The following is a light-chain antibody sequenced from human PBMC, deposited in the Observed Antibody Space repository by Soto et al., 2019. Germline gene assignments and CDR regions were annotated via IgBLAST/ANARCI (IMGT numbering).Light chain of an antibody. Sequence: EIVMTQSPATLSVSPGESATLSCRASQSISSELAWYQQKPGQPPRLLIYGASTRATGVPARFTGSGSGSYFTLTSSGLQSEDFAVYYCQQGHNWPLTFGHGTRLEI. J-gene: IGKJ2*01. CDR3: QQGHNWPLT. V-gene: IGKV3-15*01. CDR1: QSISSE. CDR2: GAS.